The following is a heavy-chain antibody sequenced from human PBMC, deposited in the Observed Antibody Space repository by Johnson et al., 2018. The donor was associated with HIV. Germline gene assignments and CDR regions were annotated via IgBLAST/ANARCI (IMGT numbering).Heavy chain of an antibody. CDR3: ARTALERAFDI. CDR1: GFTVSSNY. J-gene: IGHJ3*02. Sequence: EVQLVESGGGLVQPGGSLRLSCAASGFTVSSNYMSWVRQGPGKGLEWVSVINSGGSTNYVDSVRGRFTISRDNSKNTLYLQMNSLRAEDTAVYYCARTALERAFDIWGQGTVVTVSS. D-gene: IGHD5-24*01. CDR2: INSGGST. V-gene: IGHV3-66*01.